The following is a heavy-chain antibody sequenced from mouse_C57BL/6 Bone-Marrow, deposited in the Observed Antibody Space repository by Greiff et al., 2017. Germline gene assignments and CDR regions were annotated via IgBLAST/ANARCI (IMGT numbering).Heavy chain of an antibody. CDR1: GYTFTSYW. CDR3: GDDGGY. D-gene: IGHD2-3*01. J-gene: IGHJ3*02. Sequence: VQLQQPGAELVRPGTSVKLSCKASGYTFTSYWMHWVKQRPGQGLEWIGVIDPSDSYTNYNQKFKGKATLTVDTSSSTAYMQLSSLTAEDSAVYDSGDDGGYWGQGTLVTVSA. CDR2: IDPSDSYT. V-gene: IGHV1-59*01.